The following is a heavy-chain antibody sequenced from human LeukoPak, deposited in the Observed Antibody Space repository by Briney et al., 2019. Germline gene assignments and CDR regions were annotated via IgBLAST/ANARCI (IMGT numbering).Heavy chain of an antibody. CDR2: IYYSGST. Sequence: SETLSLTCTVSGGSIGSSSYYWGWIRQPPGKGLEWIGSIYYSGSTYYNPSLKSQLTISVDTSKNQFYLKLSTVTAADTAVYYCARLSPFSDYWGQGTLVTVSS. J-gene: IGHJ4*02. CDR3: ARLSPFSDY. V-gene: IGHV4-39*01. CDR1: GGSIGSSSYY.